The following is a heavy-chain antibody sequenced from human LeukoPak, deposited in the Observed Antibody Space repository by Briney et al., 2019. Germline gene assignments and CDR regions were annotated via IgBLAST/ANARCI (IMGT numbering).Heavy chain of an antibody. CDR1: GGSISSGGYY. CDR3: ARGAPQAYDAFDI. J-gene: IGHJ3*02. Sequence: SETLSLTCTVSGGSISSGGYYWSWIRQHPGKGLEWIGYIYYSGSTYYNPSLKSRVTISVDTSKNQFSLKLSSVTAADTAVYYCARGAPQAYDAFDIWGQGTLVTVSS. V-gene: IGHV4-31*03. CDR2: IYYSGST.